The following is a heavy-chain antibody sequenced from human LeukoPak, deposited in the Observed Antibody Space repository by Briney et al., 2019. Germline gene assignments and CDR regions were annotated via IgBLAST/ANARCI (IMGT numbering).Heavy chain of an antibody. V-gene: IGHV3-30*03. CDR3: AREVGSINDY. CDR1: GLIFSSYG. J-gene: IGHJ4*02. D-gene: IGHD1-14*01. CDR2: ISYDGSEK. Sequence: GGSLRLSCAASGLIFSSYGMHWVRQAPGKGLEWVAVISYDGSEKYYAESVKGRFTISRDSSKNTLYLQMNSLRPEDTAVYYCAREVGSINDYWGQGTLVTVSS.